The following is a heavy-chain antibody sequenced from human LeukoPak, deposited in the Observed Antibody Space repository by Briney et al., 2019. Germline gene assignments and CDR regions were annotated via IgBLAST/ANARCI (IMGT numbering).Heavy chain of an antibody. CDR1: GFTFSSYG. V-gene: IGHV3-30*03. J-gene: IGHJ3*02. Sequence: PGRSLRLSCAASGFTFSSYGMHWVRQAPGKGLEWVAVISYDGSNKYYADSVEGRFTISRDNSKNTLYLQMNSLRAEDTAVYYCALVTFGGVIAGSNAFDIWGQGTMVTVSS. D-gene: IGHD3-16*02. CDR2: ISYDGSNK. CDR3: ALVTFGGVIAGSNAFDI.